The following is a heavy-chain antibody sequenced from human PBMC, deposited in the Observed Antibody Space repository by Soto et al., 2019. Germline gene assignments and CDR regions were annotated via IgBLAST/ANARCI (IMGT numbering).Heavy chain of an antibody. CDR3: ARLVWSYGTWFDP. V-gene: IGHV4-59*08. CDR2: IYYTGST. Sequence: SETLSLTCTVSDSPISNYYWGWFRQPPGQGLEWVGYIYYTGSTTYNPSLQSRVAISLDTSKSQFSLKLSSVTAADTAVYYCARLVWSYGTWFDPWGQGTLVTVSS. J-gene: IGHJ5*02. D-gene: IGHD5-18*01. CDR1: DSPISNYY.